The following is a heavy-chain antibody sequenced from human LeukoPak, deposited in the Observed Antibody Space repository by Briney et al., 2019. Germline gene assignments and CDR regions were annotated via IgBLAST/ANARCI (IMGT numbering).Heavy chain of an antibody. CDR2: IYHSGST. V-gene: IGHV4-38-2*01. CDR1: GYSISSGYY. CDR3: ARRGRTSLGAFDI. D-gene: IGHD1-26*01. Sequence: SETLSLTCAVSGYSISSGYYWGWIRQPPGKGLEWIGSIYHSGSTYYNPSLKSRVTISVDTSKNQFSLKLSSVTAADTAMYYCARRGRTSLGAFDIWGQGTMVTVSS. J-gene: IGHJ3*02.